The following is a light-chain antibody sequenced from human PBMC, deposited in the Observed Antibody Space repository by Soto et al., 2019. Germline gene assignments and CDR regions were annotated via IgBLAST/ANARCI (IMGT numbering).Light chain of an antibody. CDR1: SSDVGSYNL. CDR3: CSYAGSSTYV. CDR2: EGS. Sequence: QSVLTQPASVSGSLGQSITISCTGTSSDVGSYNLVSWYQQHPGKAPKLMIYEGSKRPSGVSNRFSGSKSGNTASLTISWLQAEDEADYYCCSYAGSSTYVFGTGTKLTVL. J-gene: IGLJ1*01. V-gene: IGLV2-23*01.